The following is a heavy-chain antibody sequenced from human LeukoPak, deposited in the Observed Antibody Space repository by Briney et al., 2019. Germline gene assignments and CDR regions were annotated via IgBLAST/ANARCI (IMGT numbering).Heavy chain of an antibody. CDR2: INHSGGT. Sequence: SETLSLTCAVYGGSFSGYYWCWIRQPPGKGLEWIGEINHSGGTNYNPSLKSRVTISVDTSKNQFSLRLSSVTAADTAVYYCARRGDRAWYFDLWGRGTLVTVSS. D-gene: IGHD3-10*01. CDR3: ARRGDRAWYFDL. J-gene: IGHJ2*01. CDR1: GGSFSGYY. V-gene: IGHV4-34*01.